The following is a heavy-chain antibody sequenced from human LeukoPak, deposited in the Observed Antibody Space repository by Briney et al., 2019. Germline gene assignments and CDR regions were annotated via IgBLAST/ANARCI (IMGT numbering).Heavy chain of an antibody. CDR2: IKQDGSEE. D-gene: IGHD6-6*01. CDR1: GFTFSSYW. Sequence: GGSLRLSCAASGFTFSSYWMSWVRQAPGRGLEWVANIKQDGSEEVYVGSVKGRFTISRDNAKNSLFLQMNTLRAEDTAVYYYARDPYSSTWSYGMDVWGQGTTVTVSS. J-gene: IGHJ6*02. V-gene: IGHV3-7*05. CDR3: ARDPYSSTWSYGMDV.